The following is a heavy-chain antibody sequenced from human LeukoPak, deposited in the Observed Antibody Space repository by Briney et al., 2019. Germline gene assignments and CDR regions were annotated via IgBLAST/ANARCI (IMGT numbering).Heavy chain of an antibody. J-gene: IGHJ4*02. D-gene: IGHD6-13*01. CDR2: INPNSGGR. V-gene: IGHV1-2*02. Sequence: VASVKVSCKASGYTFTDYYMHWVRQAPGQGLEWMGWINPNSGGRNYAQKFQGMVTLTRDTSISTAYMELSSLRSDDTAVYYGASSLISAAGTSFDSWGQGTLVTVSS. CDR3: ASSLISAAGTSFDS. CDR1: GYTFTDYY.